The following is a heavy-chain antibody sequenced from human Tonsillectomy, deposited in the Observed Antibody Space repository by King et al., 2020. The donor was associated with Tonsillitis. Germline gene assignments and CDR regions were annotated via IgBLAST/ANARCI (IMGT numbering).Heavy chain of an antibody. J-gene: IGHJ4*02. V-gene: IGHV4-39*01. CDR3: ARPRYNGSVNWEFDY. CDR1: GVSISSSSHY. D-gene: IGHD7-27*01. Sequence: LQLQESGPGLVKPSETLSLTCTVSGVSISSSSHYWGWIRQPPGKGLEWIGSIYYSGSTYYNPSLKSRVTISVDTSKNQFSLKLSSVTAADTAVYYCARPRYNGSVNWEFDYWGQGTLVTISS. CDR2: IYYSGST.